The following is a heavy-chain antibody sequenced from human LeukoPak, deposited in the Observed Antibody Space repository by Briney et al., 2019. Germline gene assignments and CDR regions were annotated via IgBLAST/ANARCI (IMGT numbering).Heavy chain of an antibody. V-gene: IGHV3-53*01. D-gene: IGHD1-26*01. CDR3: AKDQWELFQPFDY. CDR2: IYSGGST. J-gene: IGHJ4*02. CDR1: GFTVSSNY. Sequence: GGSLRLSCAASGFTVSSNYMSWVRQAPGKGLKWVSVIYSGGSTYYADSVKGRFTIARDNSKNTLYLQMNRLGAEDTAVYYCAKDQWELFQPFDYWGQGTLVTVSS.